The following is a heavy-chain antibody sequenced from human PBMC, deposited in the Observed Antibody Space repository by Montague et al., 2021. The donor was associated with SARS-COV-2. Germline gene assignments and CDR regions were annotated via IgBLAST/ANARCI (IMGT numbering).Heavy chain of an antibody. D-gene: IGHD1-26*01. CDR2: VYWDGEK. V-gene: IGHV2-5*02. CDR1: GFSLSASGVG. Sequence: VKPTQTLTLSCTFSGFSLSASGVGVGWIRQPPGKALEWLALVYWDGEKRYSPSLKSRLTITNDTSKNQGVLKMANMDPVDTAAYFCAHRIVGSPFDYWGQGALVTVSS. CDR3: AHRIVGSPFDY. J-gene: IGHJ4*02.